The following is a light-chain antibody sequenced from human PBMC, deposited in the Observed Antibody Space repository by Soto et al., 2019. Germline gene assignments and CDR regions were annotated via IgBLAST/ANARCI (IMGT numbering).Light chain of an antibody. J-gene: IGLJ1*01. V-gene: IGLV1-40*01. CDR2: GNS. Sequence: QSALTQPPSVSGAPGQRVTISCTGSSSNIGAGYDVHWYQQLPGTAPKLLIYGNSNRPSGVPDRFSGSKSGTSASLAITWLQAEDEADYYCQSYDSSLRGVFGTGTKVTVL. CDR1: SSNIGAGYD. CDR3: QSYDSSLRGV.